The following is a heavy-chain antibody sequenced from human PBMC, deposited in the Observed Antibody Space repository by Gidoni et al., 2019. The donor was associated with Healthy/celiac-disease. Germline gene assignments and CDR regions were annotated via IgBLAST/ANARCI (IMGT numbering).Heavy chain of an antibody. D-gene: IGHD6-6*01. Sequence: EVQLLESGGGLVQPGGSLRLSCAASGFPFSSYAISWVRQAPGKGLEWVSAISGSGGSTYYADSVKGRFTISRDNSKNTLYLQMNSLRAEDTAVYYCAKAIAARRGAFDIWGQGTMVTVSS. CDR2: ISGSGGST. V-gene: IGHV3-23*01. CDR1: GFPFSSYA. J-gene: IGHJ3*02. CDR3: AKAIAARRGAFDI.